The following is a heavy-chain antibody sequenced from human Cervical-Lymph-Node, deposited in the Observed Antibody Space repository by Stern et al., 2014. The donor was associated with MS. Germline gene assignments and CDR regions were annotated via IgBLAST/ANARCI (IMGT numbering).Heavy chain of an antibody. CDR3: ARDRLRYSSSSSRRGYGMDV. CDR1: GGTFSNHA. J-gene: IGHJ6*02. V-gene: IGHV1-69*01. D-gene: IGHD6-6*01. Sequence: QVQLVESGAEVKKPGSSVKVSCKASGGTFSNHAISWVRQAPGQGLEWMGGIVPILATANYAQRFQGRVTITADESTRTAYMELSSLRSEDTAVYYCARDRLRYSSSSSRRGYGMDVWGQGTTVTVSS. CDR2: IVPILATA.